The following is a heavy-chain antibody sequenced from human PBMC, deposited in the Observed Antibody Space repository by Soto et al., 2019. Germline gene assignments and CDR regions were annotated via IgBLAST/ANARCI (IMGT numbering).Heavy chain of an antibody. CDR2: IYSGGST. V-gene: IGHV3-66*04. D-gene: IGHD1-26*01. J-gene: IGHJ4*02. Sequence: EVQLVESGGGLVQPGGSLRLSCAASGFTVSSNYMSWVRQALGKGLEWVSVIYSGGSTYYADSVKGRFTISRDNSKNTLYLQMNSLRAEDTAVYYCARHPGRSYGPDWGQGTLGTVSS. CDR1: GFTVSSNY. CDR3: ARHPGRSYGPD.